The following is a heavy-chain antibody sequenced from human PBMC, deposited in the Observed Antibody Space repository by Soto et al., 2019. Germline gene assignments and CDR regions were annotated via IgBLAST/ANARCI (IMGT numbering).Heavy chain of an antibody. V-gene: IGHV4-39*01. CDR2: IYYSGRT. J-gene: IGHJ4*02. CDR1: GGSISSSSYY. CDR3: ARRDFWSGSYFDY. D-gene: IGHD3-3*01. Sequence: PSETLSLTCTVSGGSISSSSYYWGWIRQPPGKGLEWIGSIYYSGRTYYNPSLKSRVTISVDTSKNQFSLRLSSVTAADTAVYYCARRDFWSGSYFDYWGQGTLVTVSS.